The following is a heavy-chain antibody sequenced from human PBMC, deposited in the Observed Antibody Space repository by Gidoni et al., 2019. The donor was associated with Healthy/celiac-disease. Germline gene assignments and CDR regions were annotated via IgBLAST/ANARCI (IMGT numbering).Heavy chain of an antibody. D-gene: IGHD6-19*01. Sequence: QVTLKESGPVLVKPTETLTLTCTVSGFSLSNARMGVSWIRQPPGKALEWLAHIFSNDEKSYSTSLKSRLTISKDTYKSQVVLTMTNMDPVDTATYYCARILRSSGWYSTYGMDVWGQGTTVTVSS. V-gene: IGHV2-26*01. CDR3: ARILRSSGWYSTYGMDV. CDR2: IFSNDEK. J-gene: IGHJ6*02. CDR1: GFSLSNARMG.